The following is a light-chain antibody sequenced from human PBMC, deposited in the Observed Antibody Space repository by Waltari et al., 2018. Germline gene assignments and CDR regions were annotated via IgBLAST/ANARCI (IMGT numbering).Light chain of an antibody. CDR2: DAA. V-gene: IGKV1-5*01. J-gene: IGKJ4*01. CDR1: EDINTW. CDR3: QHYKNFPLT. Sequence: DVQMTQSPSTLSASVGARFTITCRASEDINTWRAWYQQKPGKAPKLLISDAASLKSGVPSRFSGSGSGTDFTLTITSMQPDDFATYYCQHYKNFPLTFGGGTNVEV.